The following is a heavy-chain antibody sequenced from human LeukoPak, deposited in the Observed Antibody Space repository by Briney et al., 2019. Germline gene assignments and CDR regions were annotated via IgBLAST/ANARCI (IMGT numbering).Heavy chain of an antibody. CDR1: GYSFTSYY. D-gene: IGHD4-17*01. J-gene: IGHJ5*02. CDR3: ARLSSHYGDYKVDP. Sequence: AASVKVSCKASGYSFTSYYMHWVRQAPGQGLEWMGIINPSGGSTRYAQKFQGRVTMTRDTSISTAYMELSSLRSEDTAVYYCARLSSHYGDYKVDPWGQGTLVTVSS. CDR2: INPSGGST. V-gene: IGHV1-46*01.